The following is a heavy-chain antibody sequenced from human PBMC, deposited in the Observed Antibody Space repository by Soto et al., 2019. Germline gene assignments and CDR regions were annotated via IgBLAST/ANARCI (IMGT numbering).Heavy chain of an antibody. CDR2: ISSSSAYI. CDR1: GFTFSSYS. J-gene: IGHJ4*02. CDR3: ATDQLSLLNYDY. Sequence: EVELVDSGGGLVWPGGSLRLSCAASGFTFSSYSMTWVRQAPGKGLEWVSTISSSSAYIYYADSVKGRFSISRDNAKNSLYLQMNSLRAEDTAVYYCATDQLSLLNYDYWGQGTLVTVSS. V-gene: IGHV3-21*01. D-gene: IGHD1-1*01.